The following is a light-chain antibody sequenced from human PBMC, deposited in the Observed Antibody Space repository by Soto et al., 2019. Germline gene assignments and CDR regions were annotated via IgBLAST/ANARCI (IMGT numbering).Light chain of an antibody. CDR3: QQRSNPIT. V-gene: IGKV3-11*01. CDR2: DAS. CDR1: QSVSSY. J-gene: IGKJ5*01. Sequence: EIVLTQSPAPLSLSPGERATLSCRASQSVSSYLAWYQQKPGQAPRLLIYDASNRATGIPARFSGSGSGTDFTLTISSLEPEGFAVYYCQQRSNPITFGQGTRLEIK.